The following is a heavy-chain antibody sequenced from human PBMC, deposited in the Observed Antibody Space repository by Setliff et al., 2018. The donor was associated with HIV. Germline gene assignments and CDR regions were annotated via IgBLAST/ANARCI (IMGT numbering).Heavy chain of an antibody. D-gene: IGHD3-10*01. CDR1: GYSISSGYY. V-gene: IGHV4-38-2*02. CDR3: ARPNYGSGSYYNDYRYFDL. Sequence: ETLSLTCTVSGYSISSGYYWGWIRQPPGKGLEWIGSIYHSGSTYYNPSLKSRVTISVDTSKNQFSLKLSSVTAADTAVYYCARPNYGSGSYYNDYRYFDLWGRGTLVTVSS. J-gene: IGHJ2*01. CDR2: IYHSGST.